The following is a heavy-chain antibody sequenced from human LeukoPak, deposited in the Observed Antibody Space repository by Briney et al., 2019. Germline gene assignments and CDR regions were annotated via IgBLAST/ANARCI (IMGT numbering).Heavy chain of an antibody. CDR3: AKGRFYTNSLDAFAI. D-gene: IGHD4-11*01. J-gene: IGHJ3*02. Sequence: GGSLRLSCVASGLTFSSYWMSWVRQAPGKGLEWVSTISGSGGTTYYADSVKGRFTISRDNSKNTLYLQMNSLRAEDTAVYYCAKGRFYTNSLDAFAIWGQGTMVTVSS. V-gene: IGHV3-23*01. CDR2: ISGSGGTT. CDR1: GLTFSSYW.